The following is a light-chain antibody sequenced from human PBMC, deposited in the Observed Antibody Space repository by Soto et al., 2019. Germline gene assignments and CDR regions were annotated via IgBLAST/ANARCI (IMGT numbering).Light chain of an antibody. CDR2: EVS. CDR3: LSFTTDWTHV. V-gene: IGLV2-14*01. Sequence: QSLLNQPASVFGSPGHSVSISCTGSISDIGAYNYVSWFQQYPGKAPKLIISEVSNRPSGVSNRFSGSKSGTAASLTISGLQTEDEADYFCLSFTTDWTHVFGTGTKVTV. CDR1: ISDIGAYNY. J-gene: IGLJ1*01.